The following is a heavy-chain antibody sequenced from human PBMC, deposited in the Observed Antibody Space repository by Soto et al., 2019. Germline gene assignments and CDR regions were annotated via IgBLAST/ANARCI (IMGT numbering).Heavy chain of an antibody. CDR2: IYYSGST. V-gene: IGHV4-59*01. Sequence: SETLSLTCTVSGGSISSYYWSWIRQPPGKGLEWIGYIYYSGSTNYNPSLKSRVTISVDTSKNQFSLKLSSVTAADTAVYYCARGTMVRGVLDYFDYWGQGTPVTVSS. J-gene: IGHJ4*02. CDR3: ARGTMVRGVLDYFDY. D-gene: IGHD3-10*01. CDR1: GGSISSYY.